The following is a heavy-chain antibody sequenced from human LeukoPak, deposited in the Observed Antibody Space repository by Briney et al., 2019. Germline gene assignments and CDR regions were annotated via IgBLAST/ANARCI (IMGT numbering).Heavy chain of an antibody. CDR3: ARSLRVRGVPDYMDV. Sequence: PGGSLRLSCAASGFTFTNYWMSWVRQAPGKGLELVANIKQDRSEKYYVDSVKGRFTISRDNAKNSLYLQMNSLRAEDTAVYYCARSLRVRGVPDYMDVWGKGTTVIISS. CDR1: GFTFTNYW. V-gene: IGHV3-7*01. CDR2: IKQDRSEK. J-gene: IGHJ6*03. D-gene: IGHD3-10*01.